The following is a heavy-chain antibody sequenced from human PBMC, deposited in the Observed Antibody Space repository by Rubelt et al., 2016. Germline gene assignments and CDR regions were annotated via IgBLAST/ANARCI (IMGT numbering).Heavy chain of an antibody. J-gene: IGHJ4*02. CDR2: IYPGYSDT. CDR3: AIYDFWSGYYLDY. V-gene: IGHV5-51*01. Sequence: EVQLVQSGAEVKKPGESLKISCKGSGYSFTSYWIGWVRQMPGQGLDWMGIIYPGYSDTRYSPSFQGEVTISADKSISTAYLQWSSLKASDTAMYYCAIYDFWSGYYLDYWGQGTLVTVSS. D-gene: IGHD3-3*01. CDR1: GYSFTSYW.